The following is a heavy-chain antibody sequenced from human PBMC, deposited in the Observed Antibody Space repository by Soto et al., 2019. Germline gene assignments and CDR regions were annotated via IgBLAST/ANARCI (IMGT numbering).Heavy chain of an antibody. D-gene: IGHD2-2*01. CDR1: GYTFTSYD. CDR2: MNPNSGDT. CDR3: ARGTRYCSSTSCPRTSFVI. J-gene: IGHJ3*02. V-gene: IGHV1-8*01. Sequence: ASVKVSCKASGYTFTSYDINWVRQATGQGLEWMGWMNPNSGDTGYAQKFQGRVTMTRNTSISTAYMELSSLRSEDTAVYYCARGTRYCSSTSCPRTSFVIWGQGAMVTVSS.